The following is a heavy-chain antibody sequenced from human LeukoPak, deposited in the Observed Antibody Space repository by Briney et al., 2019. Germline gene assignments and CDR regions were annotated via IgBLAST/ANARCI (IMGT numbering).Heavy chain of an antibody. D-gene: IGHD5-18*01. Sequence: SETLSLTCTVSGYSISSGYYWGWIRQPPGKGLEWIGSIYHSGSTYYNPSLKSRVTISVDTSKNQFSLKLSSVTAADTAVYYCARVVGYSSWSYFDYWGQGTLVTVSS. J-gene: IGHJ4*02. CDR1: GYSISSGYY. CDR2: IYHSGST. V-gene: IGHV4-38-2*02. CDR3: ARVVGYSSWSYFDY.